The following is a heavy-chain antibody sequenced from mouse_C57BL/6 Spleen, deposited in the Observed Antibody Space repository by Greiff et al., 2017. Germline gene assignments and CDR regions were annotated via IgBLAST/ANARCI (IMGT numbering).Heavy chain of an antibody. D-gene: IGHD4-1*01. Sequence: DVKLVESGGGLVKPGGSLKLSCAASGFTFSDYGMHWVRQAPEKGLEWVAYISSGSSTIYYADTVKGRFTISRDNAKTTLFLQKTSLRSEDTAMYYCARLDWDEVDYWGQGTSVTVSS. CDR1: GFTFSDYG. CDR2: ISSGSSTI. J-gene: IGHJ4*01. V-gene: IGHV5-17*01. CDR3: ARLDWDEVDY.